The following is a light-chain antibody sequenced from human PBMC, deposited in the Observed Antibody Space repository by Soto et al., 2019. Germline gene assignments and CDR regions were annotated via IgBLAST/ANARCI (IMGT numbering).Light chain of an antibody. CDR2: GTS. V-gene: IGKV3-20*01. Sequence: EIVLTQSPGTLSLSPGERATLSCRASQSVSSNYIAWYQHKSGQAPRLLIYGTSSRATGIPDRFSGSGSGTDFTLTISRLEPEDFVVYYCQQYGNSPIAFGQGTRLEIK. CDR3: QQYGNSPIA. J-gene: IGKJ5*01. CDR1: QSVSSNY.